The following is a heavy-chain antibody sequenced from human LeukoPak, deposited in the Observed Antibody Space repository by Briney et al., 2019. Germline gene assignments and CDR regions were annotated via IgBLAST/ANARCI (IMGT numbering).Heavy chain of an antibody. D-gene: IGHD2-15*01. CDR3: ARALPTSFGYCSGGSCYWFDP. J-gene: IGHJ5*02. Sequence: ASVKVSCKASGYTFTSYDINWVRQATRQGLEWMGWMNPNSGNTGYAQKFQGRVTITRNTSISTAYMELSSLRSEDTAVYYCARALPTSFGYCSGGSCYWFDPWGQGTLVTVSS. CDR1: GYTFTSYD. V-gene: IGHV1-8*03. CDR2: MNPNSGNT.